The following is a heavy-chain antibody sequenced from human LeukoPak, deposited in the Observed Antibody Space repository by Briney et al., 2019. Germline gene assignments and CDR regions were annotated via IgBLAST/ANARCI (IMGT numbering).Heavy chain of an antibody. CDR1: TYTFTRYG. V-gene: IGHV1-18*01. Sequence: ASVKVSCKASTYTFTRYGISWVRQAPGQGLEWMGWISGYNGNTNYAQKFLGRVSMTADTATSTAYMELRSLRSDDTAVYYCARVQEYYYDSSGYYRMSRDFDYWGQGTLVTVSS. J-gene: IGHJ4*02. CDR3: ARVQEYYYDSSGYYRMSRDFDY. CDR2: ISGYNGNT. D-gene: IGHD3-22*01.